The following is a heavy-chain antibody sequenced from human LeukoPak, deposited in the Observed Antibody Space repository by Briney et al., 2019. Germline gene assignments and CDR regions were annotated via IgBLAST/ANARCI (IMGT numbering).Heavy chain of an antibody. J-gene: IGHJ4*02. Sequence: PGGSLRLSCAASGFTFNNYWMSWVRQAPGKGLEWVANIKHDGSEKYYVDSVKGRFTIPRDNAQNSLYLQMNSLRAEDTAVYYCARERAVGNYWGQGTLVTVSS. D-gene: IGHD6-13*01. CDR3: ARERAVGNY. CDR1: GFTFNNYW. V-gene: IGHV3-7*01. CDR2: IKHDGSEK.